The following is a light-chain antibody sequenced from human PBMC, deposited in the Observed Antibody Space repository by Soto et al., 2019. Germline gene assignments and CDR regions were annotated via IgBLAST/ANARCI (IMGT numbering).Light chain of an antibody. CDR3: QQYNDWPFT. Sequence: IVMTQSPGTLSVSPGERATLSCRASQSVSVNLAWYQQKPGQAPRLLIYGVSIRATGIPARFSGSESGTEFTLTISSLQSEDFAVYYCQQYNDWPFTFGPGTKVDIK. J-gene: IGKJ3*01. CDR1: QSVSVN. V-gene: IGKV3-15*01. CDR2: GVS.